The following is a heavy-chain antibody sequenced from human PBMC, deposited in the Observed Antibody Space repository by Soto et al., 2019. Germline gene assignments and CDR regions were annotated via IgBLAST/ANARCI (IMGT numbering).Heavy chain of an antibody. V-gene: IGHV4-34*01. J-gene: IGHJ4*02. Sequence: PSETLSLTCAVYGGSFSGYYWSWIRQPPGKGLEWIGEIYHSGSTNYNPSLKSRVTISVDKSKNQFSLKLSSVTAADTAVYYCARIAAAGTSVDYWGQGTLVTVS. CDR1: GGSFSGYY. CDR3: ARIAAAGTSVDY. D-gene: IGHD6-13*01. CDR2: IYHSGST.